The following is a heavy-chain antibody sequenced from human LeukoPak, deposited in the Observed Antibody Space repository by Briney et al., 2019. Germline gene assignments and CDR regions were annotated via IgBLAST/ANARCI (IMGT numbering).Heavy chain of an antibody. CDR1: GFTVSSNY. V-gene: IGHV3-53*01. CDR3: ARAHAPSVVITSYYYYYGMDV. Sequence: GGSLRLSCAASGFTVSSNYMSWVRQAPGKGLEWVSVIYSGGSTYYADSVKGRFTISRDNSKNTLYLQMNSLRAEDTAVYYCARAHAPSVVITSYYYYYGMDVWGQGTTVTVSS. CDR2: IYSGGST. D-gene: IGHD3-22*01. J-gene: IGHJ6*02.